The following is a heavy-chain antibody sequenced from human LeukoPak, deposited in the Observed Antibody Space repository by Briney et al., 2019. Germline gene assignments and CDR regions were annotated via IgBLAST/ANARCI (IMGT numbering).Heavy chain of an antibody. CDR3: ARGNGDYAIHPDY. CDR2: IIDSGDST. Sequence: PGGSLRLSCAASGFTFSSYGMSWVRQAPGKGLEWVSGIIDSGDSTFYADTVKGRFTISRDNSKNTLYLQMNSLRADDTAVYYCARGNGDYAIHPDYWGQGTLVTVSS. J-gene: IGHJ4*02. CDR1: GFTFSSYG. V-gene: IGHV3-23*01. D-gene: IGHD4-17*01.